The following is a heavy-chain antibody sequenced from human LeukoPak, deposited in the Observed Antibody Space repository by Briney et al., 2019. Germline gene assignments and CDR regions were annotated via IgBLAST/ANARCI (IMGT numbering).Heavy chain of an antibody. CDR3: ARITAAAASPFDP. D-gene: IGHD6-13*01. J-gene: IGHJ5*02. V-gene: IGHV4-4*02. Sequence: SGTLSLTCAVSGGSNSSSNWWSWVRQPPGKGLEWIGEIYHSGSTNYNPSLKSRVTISVDKSKNQFSLKLSSVTAADTAVYYCARITAAAASPFDPWGQGTLVTVSS. CDR2: IYHSGST. CDR1: GGSNSSSNW.